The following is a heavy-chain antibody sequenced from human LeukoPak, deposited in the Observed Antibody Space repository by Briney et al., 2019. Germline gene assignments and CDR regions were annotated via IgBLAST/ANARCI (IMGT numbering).Heavy chain of an antibody. Sequence: GESLKISCKGSGHSFTSYWIGWVRQMPGKGLEWMGIIYPGDSDTRYSPSFQGQVTISADKSISTAYLQWSSLKASDTAMYYCARAHYYDSSGYYYSFEYYFDYWGQGTLVTVSS. V-gene: IGHV5-51*01. CDR1: GHSFTSYW. D-gene: IGHD3-22*01. J-gene: IGHJ4*02. CDR2: IYPGDSDT. CDR3: ARAHYYDSSGYYYSFEYYFDY.